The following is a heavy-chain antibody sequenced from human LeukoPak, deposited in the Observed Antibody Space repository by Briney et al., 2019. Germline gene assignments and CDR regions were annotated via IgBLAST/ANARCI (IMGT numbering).Heavy chain of an antibody. D-gene: IGHD6-19*01. CDR2: ISSSSSYI. J-gene: IGHJ4*02. V-gene: IGHV3-21*01. Sequence: GGSLRLSCAASGFTFSSYSMNWVRQAPGKGLEWVSSISSSSSYIYYADSVKGRFTISRDNAKNSLYLQMNSLRAEDTAVYYCARDMSPGIAVAGGRNYWGQGALVTVSS. CDR1: GFTFSSYS. CDR3: ARDMSPGIAVAGGRNY.